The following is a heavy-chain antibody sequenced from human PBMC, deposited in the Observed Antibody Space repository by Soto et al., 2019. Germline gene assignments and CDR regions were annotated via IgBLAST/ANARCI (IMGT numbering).Heavy chain of an antibody. CDR3: AREGWDYYDSSGYFTRDYYYGMDV. CDR2: IWYDGSNK. CDR1: GFTFSSYG. Sequence: GGSLRLSCAASGFTFSSYGMHWVRQAPGKGLEWVAVIWYDGSNKYYADSVKGRFTISRDNSKNTLYLQMNSLRAEDTAVYYCAREGWDYYDSSGYFTRDYYYGMDVWGQGTTVTVSS. V-gene: IGHV3-33*01. D-gene: IGHD3-22*01. J-gene: IGHJ6*02.